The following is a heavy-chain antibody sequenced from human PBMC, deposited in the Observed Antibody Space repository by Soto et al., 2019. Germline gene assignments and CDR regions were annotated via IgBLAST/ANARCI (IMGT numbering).Heavy chain of an antibody. CDR2: IYYSGST. CDR1: GGSISSGGYY. D-gene: IGHD2-15*01. V-gene: IGHV4-31*03. J-gene: IGHJ3*02. Sequence: SETLSLTCTVSGGSISSGGYYLSWIRQHPGKGLEWIGYIYYSGSTYYNPSLKSRVTISVDTSKNQFSLKLSSVTAADTAVYYCARAVVVVAATVLFDIWGQGTMVTVSS. CDR3: ARAVVVVAATVLFDI.